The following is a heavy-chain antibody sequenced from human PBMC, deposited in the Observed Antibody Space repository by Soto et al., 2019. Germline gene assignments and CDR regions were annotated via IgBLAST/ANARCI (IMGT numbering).Heavy chain of an antibody. CDR3: AKFQRAVIAVAVTAFDY. V-gene: IGHV3-30*18. CDR1: GFTFSSYG. J-gene: IGHJ4*02. Sequence: GGSLRLSCAASGFTFSSYGMHWVRQAPGKGLEWVAVISYDGSNKYYADSVKGRFTISRDNSKNTLYLQMNSLRAEDTAVYYCAKFQRAVIAVAVTAFDYWGQGTLVTVSS. CDR2: ISYDGSNK. D-gene: IGHD6-19*01.